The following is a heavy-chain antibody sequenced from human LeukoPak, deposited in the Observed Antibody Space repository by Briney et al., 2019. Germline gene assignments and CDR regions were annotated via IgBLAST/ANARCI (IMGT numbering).Heavy chain of an antibody. CDR3: ARDFGYCSGGSCYLPFDY. V-gene: IGHV3-48*03. CDR2: ISSSGSTI. Sequence: GGSLRLSCAASGFTFSSYEMYWVRQAPGKGLEWVSYISSSGSTIYYADSVKGRFTISRDNAKNSLYLQMNSLRAEDTAVYYCARDFGYCSGGSCYLPFDYWGQGTLVTVSS. CDR1: GFTFSSYE. D-gene: IGHD2-15*01. J-gene: IGHJ4*02.